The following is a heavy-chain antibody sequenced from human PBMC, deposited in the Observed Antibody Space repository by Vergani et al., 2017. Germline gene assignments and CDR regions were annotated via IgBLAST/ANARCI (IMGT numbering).Heavy chain of an antibody. V-gene: IGHV4-34*01. CDR1: GGSFSGYY. D-gene: IGHD6-13*01. CDR2: INHSGST. CDR3: ARLRGIAAAGPSHFDY. J-gene: IGHJ4*02. Sequence: QVQLQQWGAGLLKPSETLSLTCAVYGGSFSGYYWSWIRQPPGKGLEWIGEINHSGSTNYNPSLKSRVTISVDTSKNQFSLKLSSVTAADTAVYYCARLRGIAAAGPSHFDYWGQGTLVTVSS.